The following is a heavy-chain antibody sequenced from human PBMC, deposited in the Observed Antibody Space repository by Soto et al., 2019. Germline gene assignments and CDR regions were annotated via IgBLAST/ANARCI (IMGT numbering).Heavy chain of an antibody. CDR2: INPRDSET. V-gene: IGHV5-51*01. D-gene: IGHD2-15*01. Sequence: PGESLKISCKGSGYNFNNYWIAWVRQMPKKGLEWLGIINPRDSETRFSPPIQGQVTISVDKSSSNAFLQLRSLKASDSGMYYLSRQVRSDGPGCCWGQGSLVTVSS. CDR3: SRQVRSDGPGCC. J-gene: IGHJ4*02. CDR1: GYNFNNYW.